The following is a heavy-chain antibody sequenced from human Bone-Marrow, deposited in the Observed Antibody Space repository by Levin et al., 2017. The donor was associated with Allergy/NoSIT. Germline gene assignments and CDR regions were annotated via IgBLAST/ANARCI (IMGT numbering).Heavy chain of an antibody. D-gene: IGHD1-1*01. CDR1: GFIFRSYT. CDR2: INPSSNYI. CDR3: ASFPTTGTTGDAFDL. J-gene: IGHJ3*01. V-gene: IGHV3-21*01. Sequence: PGGSLRLSCAASGFIFRSYTMNWVRQPPGKRLEWVSSINPSSNYIYYADSVKGRFTVSRDNAKKSLYLQMNSLRAEDTALYYCASFPTTGTTGDAFDLWGQGTMVTVSS.